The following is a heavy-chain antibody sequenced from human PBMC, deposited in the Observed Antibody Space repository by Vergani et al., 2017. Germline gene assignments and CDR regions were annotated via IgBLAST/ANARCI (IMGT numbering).Heavy chain of an antibody. J-gene: IGHJ3*01. CDR1: GFDFSSYI. CDR2: VSTGTKSQ. CDR3: AREYSSTSGRAFDF. Sequence: VQLVESGGGWVQPGGSLILSCVVSGFDFSSYIMNWVRQAPGKGLEWVSFVSTGTKSQSYAESVKGRFTISRDSAKNSLYLQMDSLRAEDTAVYYCAREYSSTSGRAFDFWGQGTKVTVSS. D-gene: IGHD2-2*01. V-gene: IGHV3-48*01.